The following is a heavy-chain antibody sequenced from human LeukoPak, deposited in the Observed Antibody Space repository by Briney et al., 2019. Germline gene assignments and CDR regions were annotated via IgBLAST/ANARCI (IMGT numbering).Heavy chain of an antibody. D-gene: IGHD3-22*01. J-gene: IGHJ3*02. Sequence: ASVKVSCKASGYTFTSYGISWVGQAPGQGLEWMGWISAYNGNTNYAQKLQGRVTMTTDTSTSTAYMELRSLRSDDTAVYYCARCGDSNGYYSLADAFDIWGQGTMVTVSS. CDR2: ISAYNGNT. CDR3: ARCGDSNGYYSLADAFDI. V-gene: IGHV1-18*01. CDR1: GYTFTSYG.